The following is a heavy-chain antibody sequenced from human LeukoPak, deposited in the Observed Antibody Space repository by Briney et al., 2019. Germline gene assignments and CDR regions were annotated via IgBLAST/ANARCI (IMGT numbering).Heavy chain of an antibody. Sequence: PGGSLRLSCAASGSTFRSYAMSWVRQAPGKGLEWVSAISGSGGSTYYADSVKGRFTISRDNSKHTLYLQMNSLRAEDTAVYYCAKEVDIVVVVAATGYLDYWGQGTLVTVSS. CDR3: AKEVDIVVVVAATGYLDY. V-gene: IGHV3-23*01. J-gene: IGHJ4*02. CDR2: ISGSGGST. CDR1: GSTFRSYA. D-gene: IGHD2-15*01.